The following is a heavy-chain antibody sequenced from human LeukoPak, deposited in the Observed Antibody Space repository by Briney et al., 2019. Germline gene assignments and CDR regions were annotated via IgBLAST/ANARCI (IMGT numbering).Heavy chain of an antibody. CDR1: GGSFWGFH. Sequence: PSEALPLTCSVYGGSFWGFHWSWIRPPPGEGLEWIGEINHSGSTNYNPSLKSRVTISVDTSKNQFSLKLSSVTAADTAVYYCARGRISSWYYYYMDVRGKGTTVTVSS. D-gene: IGHD6-13*01. CDR3: ARGRISSWYYYYMDV. CDR2: INHSGST. V-gene: IGHV4-34*01. J-gene: IGHJ6*03.